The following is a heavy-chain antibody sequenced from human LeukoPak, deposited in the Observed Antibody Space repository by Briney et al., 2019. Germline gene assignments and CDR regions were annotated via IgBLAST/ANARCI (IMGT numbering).Heavy chain of an antibody. D-gene: IGHD3-3*01. CDR1: GYTFTSYD. V-gene: IGHV1-8*01. Sequence: ASVKVSCKASGYTFTSYDINWVRQATGQGLEWMGWMNPNSGNTGYAQKFQGRVTMTRNTSISTAYMELSSLRSEDTAVYYCARGRDFWSGYYSKPLDYWGQGTLVTVSS. J-gene: IGHJ4*02. CDR3: ARGRDFWSGYYSKPLDY. CDR2: MNPNSGNT.